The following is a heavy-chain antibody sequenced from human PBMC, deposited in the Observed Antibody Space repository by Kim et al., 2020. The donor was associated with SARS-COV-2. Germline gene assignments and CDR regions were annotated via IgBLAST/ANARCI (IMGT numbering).Heavy chain of an antibody. D-gene: IGHD3-16*01. V-gene: IGHV3-23*01. J-gene: IGHJ4*02. CDR2: ISGSGGST. CDR3: ARGGGYFDY. Sequence: GGSLRLSCAASGFTFTKFGMNWVRQAPGKGLEWVSLISGSGGSTYFIDSVKGRFTISRDNSKNTLYLQMNSLRVEDTALYYCARGGGYFDYWGQGALVTVSS. CDR1: GFTFTKFG.